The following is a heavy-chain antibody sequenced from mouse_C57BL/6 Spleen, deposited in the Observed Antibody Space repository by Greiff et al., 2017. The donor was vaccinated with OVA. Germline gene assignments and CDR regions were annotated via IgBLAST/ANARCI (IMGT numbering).Heavy chain of an antibody. CDR3: ARHEERRLRLYAMDY. Sequence: LVESGAELVKPGASVKLSCKASGYTFTEYTIHWVKQRSGQGLEWIGWFYPGSGSIKYNEKFKDKATLTADKSSSTVYMELSRLTSEDSAVYFCARHEERRLRLYAMDYWGQGTSVTVSS. J-gene: IGHJ4*01. CDR1: GYTFTEYT. V-gene: IGHV1-62-2*01. CDR2: FYPGSGSI. D-gene: IGHD1-2*01.